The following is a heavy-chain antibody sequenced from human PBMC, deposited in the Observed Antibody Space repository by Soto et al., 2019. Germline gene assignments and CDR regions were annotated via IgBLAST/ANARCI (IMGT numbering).Heavy chain of an antibody. CDR3: TTGDYVPLDY. D-gene: IGHD4-17*01. Sequence: EVQLVESGGGLVKPGGSLRLPCAASGFTLSNAWLGGVRQAPGRGLEWVGGIKSKTDGGTTDYAAPVKGRFTISRDDSKNTLYLQMNSLKTEDTAVYYCTTGDYVPLDYWGQGTLVTVSS. CDR1: GFTLSNAW. J-gene: IGHJ4*02. CDR2: IKSKTDGGTT. V-gene: IGHV3-15*01.